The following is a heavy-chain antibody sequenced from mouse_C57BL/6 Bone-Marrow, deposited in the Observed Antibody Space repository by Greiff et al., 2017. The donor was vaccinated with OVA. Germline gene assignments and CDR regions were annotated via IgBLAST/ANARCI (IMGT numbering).Heavy chain of an antibody. Sequence: QVQLQQPGAELVMPGASVKLSCKASGYTFTSYWMHWVKQRPGPGLEWIGAIDPSDSYTNYNQKFKGKSTLTVDKSSSTAYMQLSSLTAEDAAVYYCARTYYGNDWDVDYWGQGTTLTVSS. D-gene: IGHD2-9*01. CDR1: GYTFTSYW. J-gene: IGHJ2*01. V-gene: IGHV1-69*01. CDR2: IDPSDSYT. CDR3: ARTYYGNDWDVDY.